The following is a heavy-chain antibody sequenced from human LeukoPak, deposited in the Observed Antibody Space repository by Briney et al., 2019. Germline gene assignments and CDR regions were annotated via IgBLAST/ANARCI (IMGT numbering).Heavy chain of an antibody. CDR2: IKQDGSEK. CDR3: ARDERYCSSTSCYGGNY. D-gene: IGHD2-2*01. CDR1: GFTFSSYW. V-gene: IGHV3-7*01. J-gene: IGHJ4*02. Sequence: PGGSLRLSCAASGFTFSSYWMSWVRQAPGKGLEWVANIKQDGSEKYYVDSVKGRFTISRDNAKNSLDLQMNSLRAEDTAVYYCARDERYCSSTSCYGGNYWGQGTLVTVSS.